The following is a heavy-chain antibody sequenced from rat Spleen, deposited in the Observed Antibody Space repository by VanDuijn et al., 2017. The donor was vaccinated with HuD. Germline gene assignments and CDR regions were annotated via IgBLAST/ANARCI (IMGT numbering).Heavy chain of an antibody. D-gene: IGHD1-11*01. CDR2: ISYDGGST. J-gene: IGHJ2*01. Sequence: EVQMVESSGGLVQPGRSLKLSCAASGFIFSDYNMAWVRQAPKKGLEWVAYISYDGGSTYYRGSVKGRFTISRDNAKSTLSLQMDSLRSEDTATYYCARRHYGYTDYFDYWGQGVMVPVSS. CDR1: GFIFSDYN. V-gene: IGHV5-7*01. CDR3: ARRHYGYTDYFDY.